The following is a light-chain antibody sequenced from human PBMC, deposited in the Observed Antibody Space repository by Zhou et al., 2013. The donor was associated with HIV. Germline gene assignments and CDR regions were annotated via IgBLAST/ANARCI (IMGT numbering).Light chain of an antibody. V-gene: IGKV3-11*01. CDR2: RAS. J-gene: IGKJ1*01. Sequence: EIVLTQSPATLSVSPGGRATLFCRASQDIRSNLAWYQQKPGQAPRLLIYRASFRATGVPDRFSGSGSGTDFTLKISRVEAEDVAVYYCMQATDWPQRTFGQGDQGG. CDR3: MQATDWPQRT. CDR1: QDIRSN.